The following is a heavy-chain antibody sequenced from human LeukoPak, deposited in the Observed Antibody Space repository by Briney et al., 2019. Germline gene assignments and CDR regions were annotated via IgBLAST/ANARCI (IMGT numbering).Heavy chain of an antibody. D-gene: IGHD6-19*01. CDR3: ARDLSSSSGWYYFDY. CDR1: GFTFSSYA. J-gene: IGHJ4*02. CDR2: ISYDGSNK. Sequence: GGSLRLSCAASGFTFSSYAMHWVRQAPGMGLEWGAFISYDGSNKYYADSAKGRFTISRDNSKNTLYLQMNSLRAEDTAVYYCARDLSSSSGWYYFDYWGQGTLVTVSS. V-gene: IGHV3-30-3*01.